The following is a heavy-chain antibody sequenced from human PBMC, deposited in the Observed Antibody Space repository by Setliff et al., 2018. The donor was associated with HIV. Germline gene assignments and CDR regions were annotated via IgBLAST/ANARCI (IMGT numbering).Heavy chain of an antibody. Sequence: KLSETLSLTCAVYGGSFSDYYWTWIRQAPGKGLEWVSYISSSSSYTNYADSVKGRFTISRDNAENSLYLQMNSLTAEDTAVYYCARPGTRWSFDYWGQGILVTVSS. CDR3: ARPGTRWSFDY. CDR2: ISSSSSYT. J-gene: IGHJ4*02. D-gene: IGHD3-3*01. CDR1: GGSFSDYY. V-gene: IGHV3-11*03.